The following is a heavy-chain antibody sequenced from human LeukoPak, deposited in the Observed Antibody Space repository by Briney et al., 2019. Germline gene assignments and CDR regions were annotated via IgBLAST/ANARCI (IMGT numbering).Heavy chain of an antibody. J-gene: IGHJ4*02. CDR2: FNPNSGGT. CDR1: GYTFTGYY. D-gene: IGHD3-10*01. CDR3: ARAARGVSDY. V-gene: IGHV1-2*02. Sequence: ASVKVSCTASGYTFTGYYMHWVRQAPGQGLEWMGWFNPNSGGTNYAQKFQGRVTMTRDTSISIAYMELSRLRSDDTAVYYCARAARGVSDYWGQGTLVTVSS.